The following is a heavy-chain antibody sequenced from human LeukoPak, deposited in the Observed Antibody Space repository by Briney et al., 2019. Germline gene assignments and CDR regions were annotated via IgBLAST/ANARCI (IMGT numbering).Heavy chain of an antibody. J-gene: IGHJ4*02. CDR1: GFTFSSYS. CDR3: ARGVSTVVTPAGY. D-gene: IGHD4-23*01. CDR2: ISSSSSYI. V-gene: IGHV3-21*01. Sequence: GGSLRLSCAASGFTFSSYSMNWVRQAPGKGLEWVSSISSSSSYIYYADSVKGRFTISRGNAKNSLYLQMNSLRAEDTAVYYCARGVSTVVTPAGYWGQGTLVTVSS.